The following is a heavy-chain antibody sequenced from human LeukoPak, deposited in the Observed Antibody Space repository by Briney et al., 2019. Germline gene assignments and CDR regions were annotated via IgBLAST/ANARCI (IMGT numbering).Heavy chain of an antibody. Sequence: SETLSLTCAVSGGSISSGGYSWSWIQQPPGKGLEWIGYIYHSGSTYYNPSLKSRDTISVDRSKNQFSLKLSSVTAADTAVYYCARELRGFYFDYWGQGTLVTVSS. CDR1: GGSISSGGYS. V-gene: IGHV4-30-2*01. CDR2: IYHSGST. CDR3: ARELRGFYFDY. J-gene: IGHJ4*02.